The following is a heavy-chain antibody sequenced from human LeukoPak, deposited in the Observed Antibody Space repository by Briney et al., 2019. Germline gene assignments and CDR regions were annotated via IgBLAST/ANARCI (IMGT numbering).Heavy chain of an antibody. Sequence: GGSLRLSCVASGFTFSSYSMNWVRQAPGKGLEWVANIKQDGSEKYYVDSVKGRFTISRDNAKNSLYLQMYSLRAEDTAVYYCARGFRAFDFWAQGTMVTVSS. V-gene: IGHV3-7*02. CDR1: GFTFSSYS. CDR2: IKQDGSEK. J-gene: IGHJ3*01. CDR3: ARGFRAFDF.